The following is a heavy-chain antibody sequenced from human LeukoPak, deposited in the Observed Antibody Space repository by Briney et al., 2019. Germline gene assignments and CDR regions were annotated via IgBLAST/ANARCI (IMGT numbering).Heavy chain of an antibody. CDR3: ASIGYYYMDV. D-gene: IGHD1-26*01. Sequence: SETLSLTCAVYGGSFSGYYWSWIRQPPGKGLEWIGEINHSGSTNYNPSLKSRVTISVDTSKNQFSLKLSSVTAADTAVCYCASIGYYYMDVWGKGTTVTVSS. V-gene: IGHV4-34*01. CDR2: INHSGST. J-gene: IGHJ6*03. CDR1: GGSFSGYY.